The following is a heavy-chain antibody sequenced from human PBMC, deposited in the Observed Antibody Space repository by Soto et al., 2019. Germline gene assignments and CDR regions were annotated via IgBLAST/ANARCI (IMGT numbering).Heavy chain of an antibody. D-gene: IGHD3-22*01. Sequence: GGSLRFSCAAPGFTFSSYAMHWVRQAPGKGLEWVAVISYDGSNKYYADSVKGRFTISRDNSKNTLYLQMNSLRAEDTAVYYCASPVNYYDSSGPDYWGQGTLVTVSS. CDR3: ASPVNYYDSSGPDY. CDR1: GFTFSSYA. CDR2: ISYDGSNK. V-gene: IGHV3-30-3*01. J-gene: IGHJ4*02.